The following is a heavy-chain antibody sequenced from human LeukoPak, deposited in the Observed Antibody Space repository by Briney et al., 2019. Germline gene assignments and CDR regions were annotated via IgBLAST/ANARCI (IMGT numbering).Heavy chain of an antibody. J-gene: IGHJ6*03. Sequence: GGSLRLSCAASGFTLSSHGMHWVRQAPGKGLEWVALIRYDGSHKLYADSVRGRFTISRDNSKNTLYLQMNSLRPEDTAMYYCERGAVGTTMSYYLDVWGKGTTVTVSS. V-gene: IGHV3-30*02. CDR1: GFTLSSHG. CDR3: ERGAVGTTMSYYLDV. CDR2: IRYDGSHK. D-gene: IGHD1-7*01.